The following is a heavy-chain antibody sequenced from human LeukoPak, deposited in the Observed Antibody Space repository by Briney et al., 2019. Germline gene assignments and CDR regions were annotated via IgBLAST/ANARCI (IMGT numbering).Heavy chain of an antibody. D-gene: IGHD4-17*01. CDR3: AREMNYDDYRTSDY. V-gene: IGHV1-2*02. CDR2: IDSNSGGT. J-gene: IGHJ4*02. CDR1: GYTFTGYY. Sequence: ASVKVSCKSSGYTFTGYYMHWVRQAPGQGFEWMGRIDSNSGGTNYAQNFQGRVTMTRDTSISTAYMELISQRSDDTAVYYCAREMNYDDYRTSDYWGQGTLVTVSS.